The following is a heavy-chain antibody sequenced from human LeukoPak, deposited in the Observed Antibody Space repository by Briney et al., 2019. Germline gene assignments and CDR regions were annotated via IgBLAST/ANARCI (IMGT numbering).Heavy chain of an antibody. CDR2: ISGSGGRT. Sequence: PGGSLGLSCTASRFTFRSYAMSWVRQAPGKGVEWVSAISGSGGRTYYADSVKGRFTISRDNSKNTLYLQMNSLRAEDTAVYYCAKAKIAAAGLFDYWGQGTLVTVSS. CDR1: RFTFRSYA. D-gene: IGHD6-13*01. V-gene: IGHV3-23*01. J-gene: IGHJ4*02. CDR3: AKAKIAAAGLFDY.